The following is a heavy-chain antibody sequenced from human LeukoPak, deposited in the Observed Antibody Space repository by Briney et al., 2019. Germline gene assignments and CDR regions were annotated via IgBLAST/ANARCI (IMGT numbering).Heavy chain of an antibody. V-gene: IGHV1-69*05. CDR3: ARDSDWELLWDY. CDR1: GGTFSSYA. CDR2: IIPIFGTA. J-gene: IGHJ4*02. D-gene: IGHD1-26*01. Sequence: VASVKLSCKASGGTFSSYAISWVRQAPGQGLEWMGGIIPIFGTANYAQKFQGRVTITTDESTSTAYMELSSLRSEDTAVYYCARDSDWELLWDYWGQGTLVTVSS.